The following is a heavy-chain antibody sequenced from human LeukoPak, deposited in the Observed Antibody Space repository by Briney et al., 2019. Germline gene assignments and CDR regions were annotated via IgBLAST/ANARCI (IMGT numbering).Heavy chain of an antibody. D-gene: IGHD4-17*01. J-gene: IGHJ4*02. CDR1: GFTFSSYS. V-gene: IGHV3-21*01. CDR3: ARDLKGRATEEPDY. CDR2: ISSSSSYI. Sequence: PGGSLRLSCAASGFTFSSYSMNWVRQAPGKGLEWVSSISSSSSYIYYADSVKGRFTISRDNAKNSLYLQMNSLRAEDTAVYYCARDLKGRATEEPDYWGQGTLVTVSS.